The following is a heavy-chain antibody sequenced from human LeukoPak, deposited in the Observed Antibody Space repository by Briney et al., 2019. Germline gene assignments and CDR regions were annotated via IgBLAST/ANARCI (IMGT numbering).Heavy chain of an antibody. CDR3: ARDNSVGEIAWWFDP. D-gene: IGHD1-26*01. CDR2: INPTGTST. J-gene: IGHJ5*02. CDR1: GYTFTNNY. V-gene: IGHV1-46*01. Sequence: GASVKVSCTASGYTFTNNYMHWVRQAPGQGLEWVGLINPTGTSTTYAQKFQGRVTMTRDMSTTTDYMELGSLRSEDTAVYYCARDNSVGEIAWWFDPWGQGTLVTVSS.